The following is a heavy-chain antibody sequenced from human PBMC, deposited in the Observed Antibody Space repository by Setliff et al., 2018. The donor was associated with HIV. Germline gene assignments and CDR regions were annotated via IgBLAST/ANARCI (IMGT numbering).Heavy chain of an antibody. Sequence: PSETLSLTCTVSGGPISSHYWSWIRQSPGNGLEWIGYVYHSGTGTIRYNPSLKSRVTISVDTSKSQFSLKLNSMTAADTAVYYCARGGYYYDSGSSFDSWGQGTLVTVSS. V-gene: IGHV4-59*11. J-gene: IGHJ4*02. D-gene: IGHD3-10*01. CDR2: VYHSGTGTI. CDR1: GGPISSHY. CDR3: ARGGYYYDSGSSFDS.